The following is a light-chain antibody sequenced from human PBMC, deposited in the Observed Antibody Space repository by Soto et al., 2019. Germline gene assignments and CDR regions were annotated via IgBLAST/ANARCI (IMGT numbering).Light chain of an antibody. V-gene: IGLV2-8*01. J-gene: IGLJ3*02. CDR3: SSYAGSNSFVV. Sequence: QSALTQPPSASGSPGQSVTISCTGTSSDVGGYNFVSWYQHHPGKAPKLMIYEVSKRPSGVPDRFSGSKSANTASLTVSGLQAEDEADYYCSSYAGSNSFVVFGGETKVTVL. CDR2: EVS. CDR1: SSDVGGYNF.